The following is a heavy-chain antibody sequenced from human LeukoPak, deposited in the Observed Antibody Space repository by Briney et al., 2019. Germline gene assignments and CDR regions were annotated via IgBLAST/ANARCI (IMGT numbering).Heavy chain of an antibody. CDR3: ARGLSYI. V-gene: IGHV4-34*01. D-gene: IGHD2-2*02. CDR1: GGSFSGYY. CDR2: INHSGST. Sequence: PSETLSLTCAVYGGSFSGYYWSWIRQPPGKGLEWIGEINHSGSTNNNPSLKSRVTISVDTSKNQFSLKLSSVTAADTAVYYCARGLSYIWGQGTLVTVSS. J-gene: IGHJ4*02.